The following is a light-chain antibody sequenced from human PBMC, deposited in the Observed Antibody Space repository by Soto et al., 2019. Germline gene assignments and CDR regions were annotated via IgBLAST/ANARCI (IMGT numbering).Light chain of an antibody. CDR1: QSVSSN. V-gene: IGKV3-11*01. Sequence: EIVMTQSPATLSVSPGERATLSCGASQSVSSNLAWYQQKPGQAPRLLIYDASNRATGIPARFSGSGSGTDFTLTISSLEPEDFAVYYCQQRTNWLTFGGGTKVDIK. CDR2: DAS. J-gene: IGKJ4*01. CDR3: QQRTNWLT.